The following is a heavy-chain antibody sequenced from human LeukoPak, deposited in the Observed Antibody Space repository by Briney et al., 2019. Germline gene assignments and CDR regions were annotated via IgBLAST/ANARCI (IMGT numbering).Heavy chain of an antibody. V-gene: IGHV3-7*01. Sequence: GGSLRPSCAASGFTFSDYWMSWVRQAPGKGLVWVANIKLDGSEKYYVDSVKGRFTVSRDNAKNSLFLQMSSLRAEDTAVYFCAREWAYYYGSSGYFDYWGQGTLVTVSS. CDR1: GFTFSDYW. J-gene: IGHJ4*02. D-gene: IGHD3-22*01. CDR3: AREWAYYYGSSGYFDY. CDR2: IKLDGSEK.